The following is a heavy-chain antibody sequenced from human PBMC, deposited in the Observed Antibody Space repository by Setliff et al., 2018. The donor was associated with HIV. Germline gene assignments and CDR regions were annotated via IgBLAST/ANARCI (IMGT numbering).Heavy chain of an antibody. CDR1: YATISTADYY. CDR2: VSYTGTT. D-gene: IGHD2-2*01. V-gene: IGHV4-30-4*01. Sequence: SETLSLTCTASYATISTADYYWSWIRQPPGKGLEWIGFVSYTGTTHYNPSLKSRLTISIDTSENQFSLKPSSVTAADTAVYYCARLSTTSRDFDSWGQGTLVTVSS. J-gene: IGHJ4*02. CDR3: ARLSTTSRDFDS.